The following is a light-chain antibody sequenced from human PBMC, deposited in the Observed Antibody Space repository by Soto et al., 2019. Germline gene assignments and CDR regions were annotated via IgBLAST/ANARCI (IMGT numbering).Light chain of an antibody. CDR1: DIARKT. Sequence: SDELTQPPSVSVAPGQTARITCGGNDIARKTVHWYQQKPGQAPVLVVYDDDERPSGIPERFSGSNSGNTATLTISRVEAGDEADYYCQVCDISSDHQVFVTGTKVTVL. J-gene: IGLJ1*01. V-gene: IGLV3-21*02. CDR3: QVCDISSDHQV. CDR2: DDD.